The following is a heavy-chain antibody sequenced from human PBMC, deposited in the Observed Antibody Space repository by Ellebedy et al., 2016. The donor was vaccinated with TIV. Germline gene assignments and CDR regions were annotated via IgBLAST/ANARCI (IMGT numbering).Heavy chain of an antibody. D-gene: IGHD6-19*01. Sequence: SETLSLTCTVSGGSISSSSYYWGWIRQPPGKGLEWIGSIYYSGSTYYNPSLKSQVTISVDTSKNQFSLKLSSVTAADTAVYYCARLFAVADKRGGYWGQGTLVTVSS. CDR2: IYYSGST. CDR3: ARLFAVADKRGGY. J-gene: IGHJ4*02. V-gene: IGHV4-39*07. CDR1: GGSISSSSYY.